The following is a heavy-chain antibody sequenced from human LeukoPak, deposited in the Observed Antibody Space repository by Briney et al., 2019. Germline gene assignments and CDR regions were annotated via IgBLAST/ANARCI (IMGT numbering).Heavy chain of an antibody. CDR2: IFFSGSS. Sequence: SETLSLTCTVSDDSIGDSISSYYWTWIRQSPGKGLEWIGYIFFSGSSNYSPSLNSRVAMSVDTSKNQFSLKLNSVTAADTAVYYCARAQDAVAGEFDYWGQGTLVTVSS. J-gene: IGHJ4*02. CDR1: DDSIGDSISSYY. D-gene: IGHD6-19*01. V-gene: IGHV4-59*08. CDR3: ARAQDAVAGEFDY.